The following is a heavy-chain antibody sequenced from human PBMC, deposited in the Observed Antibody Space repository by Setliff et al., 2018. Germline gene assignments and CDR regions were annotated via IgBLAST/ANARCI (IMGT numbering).Heavy chain of an antibody. Sequence: ASVKVSCKASGGTFSSYAISWERQAPGQGLEWMGGIIPIFGTANYAQKFQGRVTITADESTSTAYMELSSLRSEDTAVYYCARVQQLGTFDYWGQGTLVTVSS. J-gene: IGHJ4*02. D-gene: IGHD6-13*01. V-gene: IGHV1-69*13. CDR3: ARVQQLGTFDY. CDR1: GGTFSSYA. CDR2: IIPIFGTA.